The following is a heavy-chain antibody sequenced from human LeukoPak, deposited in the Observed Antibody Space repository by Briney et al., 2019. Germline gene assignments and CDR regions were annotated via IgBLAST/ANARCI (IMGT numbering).Heavy chain of an antibody. D-gene: IGHD3-22*01. CDR1: GVSVSSGGYY. J-gene: IGHJ4*02. Sequence: PSETLSLTCTVSGVSVSSGGYYWSWIRQPPGKGLEWIGYIYYSGGTKYNPSLKSRVTISVDTSKNQFSLKLRSVTAADTAVYYCARGGYDSSGYYLVYWGQGTLVTVSS. CDR3: ARGGYDSSGYYLVY. CDR2: IYYSGGT. V-gene: IGHV4-61*08.